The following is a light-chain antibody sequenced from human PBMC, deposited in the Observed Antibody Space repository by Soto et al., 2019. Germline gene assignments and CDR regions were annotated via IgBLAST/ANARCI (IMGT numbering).Light chain of an antibody. CDR2: GNT. V-gene: IGLV1-40*01. Sequence: QSVLTQPPSESGAPGQRVTISCTGSSSNIGAGYDVHWYQQLPGTAPKLLIYGNTNRPSGVPDRFSGSKSGTSASLAVTGLHAEDEADYYCQSYDSSLITSVFGGGTKLTVL. CDR3: QSYDSSLITSV. CDR1: SSNIGAGYD. J-gene: IGLJ2*01.